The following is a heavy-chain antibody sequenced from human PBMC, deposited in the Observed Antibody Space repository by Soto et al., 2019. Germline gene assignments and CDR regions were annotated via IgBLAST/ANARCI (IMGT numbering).Heavy chain of an antibody. J-gene: IGHJ4*02. D-gene: IGHD3-3*01. CDR2: ISAYNGNT. CDR3: ARLGVSKDSFSPRYDFWSGYYY. Sequence: ALVKVSCKASGYTFTSYGISWVRQAPGQRPEWMGWISAYNGNTNYAQKLQGRVTMTTDTSTSTAYMELRSLRSDDTAVYYCARLGVSKDSFSPRYDFWSGYYYWAQGTPVTVSS. CDR1: GYTFTSYG. V-gene: IGHV1-18*01.